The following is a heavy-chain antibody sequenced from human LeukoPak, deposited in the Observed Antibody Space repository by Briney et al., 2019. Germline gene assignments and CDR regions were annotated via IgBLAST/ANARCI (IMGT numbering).Heavy chain of an antibody. CDR3: ARDSSIGYGSGFVYDY. J-gene: IGHJ4*02. CDR2: IYYSGST. Sequence: SETLSLTCTVSGGSISSYYWSWIRQPPGKGLEWIGYIYYSGSTNYNPSLKSRVTISVDTSKNQFSLKLSSVTAADTAVYYCARDSSIGYGSGFVYDYWGQGTLVTVSS. V-gene: IGHV4-59*01. D-gene: IGHD3-10*01. CDR1: GGSISSYY.